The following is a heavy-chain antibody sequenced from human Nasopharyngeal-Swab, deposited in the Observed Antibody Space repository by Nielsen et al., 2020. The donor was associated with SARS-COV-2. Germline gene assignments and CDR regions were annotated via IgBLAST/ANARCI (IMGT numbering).Heavy chain of an antibody. CDR1: GASIISYY. D-gene: IGHD3-16*01. Sequence: SETLSLTCSVSGASIISYYWSWIRQPPGKGLEWIGYMYYSGSTSHNPSLKSRVTISVDTSKNQISLKLTSVTAADTAVYSCARPGGSGDPYWYFDLWGRGTLVTVSS. CDR3: ARPGGSGDPYWYFDL. V-gene: IGHV4-59*01. CDR2: MYYSGST. J-gene: IGHJ2*01.